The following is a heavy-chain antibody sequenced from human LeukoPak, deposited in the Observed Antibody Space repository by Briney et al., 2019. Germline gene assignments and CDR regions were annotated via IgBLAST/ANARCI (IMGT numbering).Heavy chain of an antibody. D-gene: IGHD1-7*01. CDR2: IYYSGST. V-gene: IGHV4-31*03. CDR1: GGSISSGGYY. Sequence: PSETLSLTCTVSGGSISSGGYYWSWIRQHPGKGLEWIGCIYYSGSTYYNPSLKSRVTISVDTSKNQFSLKLSSVTAADTAVYYCARATTRPLSGYFDLWGRGTLVTVSS. J-gene: IGHJ2*01. CDR3: ARATTRPLSGYFDL.